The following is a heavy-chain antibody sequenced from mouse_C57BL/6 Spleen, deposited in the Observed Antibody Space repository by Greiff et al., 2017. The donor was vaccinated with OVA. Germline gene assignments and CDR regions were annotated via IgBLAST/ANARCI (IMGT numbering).Heavy chain of an antibody. D-gene: IGHD2-2*01. Sequence: QVQLQQPGAELVKPGASVKLSCKASGYTFTSYWMQWVKQRPGQGLEWIGEIDPSDSYTNYNQKFKGKATLTVDTSSTTAYMQLSSLTSEDSAVYYCARGGGLRRENWFAYWGQGTLVTVSA. V-gene: IGHV1-50*01. CDR1: GYTFTSYW. CDR3: ARGGGLRRENWFAY. CDR2: IDPSDSYT. J-gene: IGHJ3*01.